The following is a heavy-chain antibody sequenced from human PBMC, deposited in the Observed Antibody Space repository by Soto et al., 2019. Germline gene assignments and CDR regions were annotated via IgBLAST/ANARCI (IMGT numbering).Heavy chain of an antibody. V-gene: IGHV2-5*02. J-gene: IGHJ5*02. Sequence: QITLKESGPTLVKPTQTLTLTCTFSGFSLTTSGVGVGWIRQPPGKALEWLALIYWDDDKRYSPSLKSRLTITTHTSKTHVVLTMTTMAPADPATYFCAPTTTTLTCCFDPWGHGTLVTVSS. D-gene: IGHD4-17*01. CDR1: GFSLTTSGVG. CDR2: IYWDDDK. CDR3: APTTTTLTCCFDP.